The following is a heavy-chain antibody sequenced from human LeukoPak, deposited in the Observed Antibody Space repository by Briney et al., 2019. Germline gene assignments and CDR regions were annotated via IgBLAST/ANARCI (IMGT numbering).Heavy chain of an antibody. CDR1: TFISYA. D-gene: IGHD5-24*01. Sequence: TFISYAXXWVRQAPXQGLEWXGXIIPIFGTANYAQKFQGRVTITTDESTSTAYMELSSLRSEDTAVYYCARDSRSGYNYHYFDYWGQGTLVTVSS. J-gene: IGHJ4*02. V-gene: IGHV1-69*05. CDR2: IIPIFGTA. CDR3: ARDSRSGYNYHYFDY.